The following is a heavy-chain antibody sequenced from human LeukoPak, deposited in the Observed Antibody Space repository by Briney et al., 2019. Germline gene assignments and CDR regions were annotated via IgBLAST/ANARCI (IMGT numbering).Heavy chain of an antibody. J-gene: IGHJ4*02. D-gene: IGHD6-13*01. V-gene: IGHV3-30-3*01. CDR3: AREVGGPSSSWIDY. CDR2: VRNDGGDK. CDR1: GFIFSDYA. Sequence: PGGSLRLSCAASGFIFSDYAIHWVRQAPGKGLEWVGVVRNDGGDKYYADSVKGRFTISRDNAKNSLYLQMNSLRAEDTAVYYCAREVGGPSSSWIDYWGQGTLVTVSS.